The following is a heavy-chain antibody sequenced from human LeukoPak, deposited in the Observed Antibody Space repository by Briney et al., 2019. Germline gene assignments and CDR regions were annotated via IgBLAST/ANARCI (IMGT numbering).Heavy chain of an antibody. CDR1: GDSISSGSYF. D-gene: IGHD2/OR15-2a*01. Sequence: PSETLSLTCTVSGDSISSGSYFWNWIRQPAGKGLEWIGRIHPSGSTDYNPSLKSRVTISVDTSNNLFSLKLTSVTAADTAVYYCARTGRHSNSWTIFDYWGQGTLVTVSS. V-gene: IGHV4-61*02. J-gene: IGHJ4*02. CDR3: ARTGRHSNSWTIFDY. CDR2: IHPSGST.